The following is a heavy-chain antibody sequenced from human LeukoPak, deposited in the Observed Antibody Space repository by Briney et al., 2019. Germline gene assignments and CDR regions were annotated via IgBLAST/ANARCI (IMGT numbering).Heavy chain of an antibody. CDR3: AASVNSWWEGFFHD. Sequence: PSETLSLTCTVSRASMSSFFWSWIRQPPGKGLEWIGYIHYSGTTKYNPSLTSRITLSMAPQKSQVSLRLTSLTAAATAMYYGAASVNSWWEGFFHDWGQGTLVSVSS. J-gene: IGHJ1*01. CDR1: RASMSSFF. D-gene: IGHD2-8*02. CDR2: IHYSGTT. V-gene: IGHV4-59*03.